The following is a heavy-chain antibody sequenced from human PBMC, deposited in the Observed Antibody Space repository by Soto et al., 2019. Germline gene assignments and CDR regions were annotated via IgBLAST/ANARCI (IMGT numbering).Heavy chain of an antibody. CDR2: IFHTWGT. V-gene: IGHV4-39*01. J-gene: IGHJ4*02. Sequence: QLLLQESGPGLVKPSETLSLTCTVSGGAISSDTHYWGWIRQTPGKVLECIATIFHTWGTYYNPSLKRGVTMSGTPPKNKCSLELASLIAADPAVSSGKSSREASGDIVVVPTPSFACWGRGSLVTVSS. D-gene: IGHD2-2*01. CDR3: KSSREASGDIVVVPTPSFAC. CDR1: GGAISSDTHY.